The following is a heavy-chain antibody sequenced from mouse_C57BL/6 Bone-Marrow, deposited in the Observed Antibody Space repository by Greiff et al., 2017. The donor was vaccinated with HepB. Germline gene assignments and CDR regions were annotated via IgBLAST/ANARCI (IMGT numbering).Heavy chain of an antibody. CDR2: IDPETGGT. V-gene: IGHV1-15*01. CDR1: GYTFTDYE. D-gene: IGHD1-1*01. J-gene: IGHJ2*01. CDR3: TRWGLPITTVVADYFDY. Sequence: VQLKESGAELVRPGASVTLSCKASGYTFTDYEMHWVKQTPVHGLEWIGAIDPETGGTAYNQKFKGKAILTADKSSSTAYMELRSLTSEDSAVYYCTRWGLPITTVVADYFDYWGQGTTLTVSS.